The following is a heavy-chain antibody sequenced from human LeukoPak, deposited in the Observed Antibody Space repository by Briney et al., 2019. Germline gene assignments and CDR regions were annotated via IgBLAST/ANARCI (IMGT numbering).Heavy chain of an antibody. J-gene: IGHJ4*02. CDR1: GFTFSSYD. CDR3: AKILID. CDR2: ISSSGGST. D-gene: IGHD3-3*01. V-gene: IGHV3-23*01. Sequence: GGSLRLSCAASGFTFSSYDMTWVRQSPGKGLEWVSTISSSGGSTYYADSVKGRFTISRDNSKNMVYLQMNSLRAEDTAVYYCAKILIDWGQGTLVTVSS.